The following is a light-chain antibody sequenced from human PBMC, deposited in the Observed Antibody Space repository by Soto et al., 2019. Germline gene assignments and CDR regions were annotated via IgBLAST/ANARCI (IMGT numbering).Light chain of an antibody. CDR3: SSYTDFILYV. CDR2: DVS. CDR1: SSDVGGYND. V-gene: IGLV2-14*03. Sequence: QSALTQPASVSGSPGQSISISCTGTSSDVGGYNDVSWYQHQPGKAPKLVIFDVSGRPSEISNRFSGSKSGNTASLTISGLRPEDEADYYCSSYTDFILYVFGTGTKLTVL. J-gene: IGLJ1*01.